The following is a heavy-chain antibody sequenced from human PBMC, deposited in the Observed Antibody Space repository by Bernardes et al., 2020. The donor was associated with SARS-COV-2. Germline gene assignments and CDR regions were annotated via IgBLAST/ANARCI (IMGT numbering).Heavy chain of an antibody. CDR2: ITPDNGGT. CDR1: GYTFTGFY. V-gene: IGHV1-2*02. J-gene: IGHJ3*02. Sequence: ASVKVSCKTSGYTFTGFYLHWVRQAPGRGPEWMGWITPDNGGTNYAQNFQARVTMTRDTSITTAYMELNRLTSDDTALYYCARTGRMVGAAHDKEDAFDMWGQGTMVTVSS. D-gene: IGHD1-26*01. CDR3: ARTGRMVGAAHDKEDAFDM.